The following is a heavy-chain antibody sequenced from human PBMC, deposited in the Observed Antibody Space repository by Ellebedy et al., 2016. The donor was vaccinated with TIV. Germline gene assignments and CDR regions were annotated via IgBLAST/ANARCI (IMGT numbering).Heavy chain of an antibody. CDR3: ARGGGCGGGDCWAFDY. D-gene: IGHD2-21*02. CDR2: INSDGSST. V-gene: IGHV3-74*01. CDR1: GFTFSSHW. Sequence: GESLKISCEASGFTFSSHWMHWVRQAPGKGLVWVSRINSDGSSTSYADSVKGRFTISRDNAKNTLYLQMNSLRAEDTAVYYCARGGGCGGGDCWAFDYWGQGTLVTVSS. J-gene: IGHJ4*02.